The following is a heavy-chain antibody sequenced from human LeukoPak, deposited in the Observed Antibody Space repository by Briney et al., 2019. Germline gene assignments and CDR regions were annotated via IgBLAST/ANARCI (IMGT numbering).Heavy chain of an antibody. J-gene: IGHJ5*02. V-gene: IGHV3-30*02. CDR1: GLTFSMPP. Sequence: GGSLRLSCAASGLTFSMPPMDWVRQAPGKGLEWVAFIQNDGNSKNYADSVRGRFTISRDTSKNTLYLQMNSLRAEDTAVYFCAKGDKMLTWRRTYNRFDPWGQGTLVTVSS. D-gene: IGHD3-16*01. CDR2: IQNDGNSK. CDR3: AKGDKMLTWRRTYNRFDP.